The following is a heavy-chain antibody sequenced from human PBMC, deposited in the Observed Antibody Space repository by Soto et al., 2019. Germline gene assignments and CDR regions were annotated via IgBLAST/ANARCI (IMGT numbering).Heavy chain of an antibody. Sequence: PGGSLRLSCAASGFTFSSYPMHWVRQAPGKGLDWVALISYDGSNKYYADSVKGRFTVSRDNSKNTLYLQMNSLTTEDTAVYYCARGIGFWSGLDYWGQGTLVTVSS. CDR2: ISYDGSNK. CDR1: GFTFSSYP. CDR3: ARGIGFWSGLDY. D-gene: IGHD3-3*01. J-gene: IGHJ4*02. V-gene: IGHV3-30-3*01.